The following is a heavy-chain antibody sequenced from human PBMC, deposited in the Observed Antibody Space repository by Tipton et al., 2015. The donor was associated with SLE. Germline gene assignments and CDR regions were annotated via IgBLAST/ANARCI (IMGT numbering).Heavy chain of an antibody. V-gene: IGHV3-23*01. D-gene: IGHD5-18*01. J-gene: IGHJ4*02. CDR3: AKDGYIYGRTHSHFDY. Sequence: GSLRLSCAASGFTFSSYSMNWVRQAPGKGLEWVSAISGRGGSTYYADSVKGRFTISRDNSKNTLYLQMNSLRAEDTAVYYCAKDGYIYGRTHSHFDYWGQGTLVSVSS. CDR1: GFTFSSYS. CDR2: ISGRGGST.